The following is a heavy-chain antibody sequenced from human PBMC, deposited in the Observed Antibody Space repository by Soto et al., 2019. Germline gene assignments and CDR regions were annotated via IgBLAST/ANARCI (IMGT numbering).Heavy chain of an antibody. CDR2: IYYSGST. J-gene: IGHJ4*02. V-gene: IGHV4-59*12. CDR1: VGSISSYY. D-gene: IGHD5-12*01. Sequence: QVQLQESGPGLVKPSETLSLTCTVSVGSISSYYWSWIRQFPGKGLEWIGYIYYSGSTNYNPSLKSRVTTSVDTSKNQCSLKLSSVTAADTAVYYCARGGTTWTFDYWGQGTLVTVSS. CDR3: ARGGTTWTFDY.